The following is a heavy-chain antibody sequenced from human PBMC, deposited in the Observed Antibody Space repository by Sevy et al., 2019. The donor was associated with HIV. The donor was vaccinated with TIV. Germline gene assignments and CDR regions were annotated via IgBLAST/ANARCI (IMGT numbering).Heavy chain of an antibody. Sequence: ASVKVSCKASGYTFTGYYMHWVRQAPGQGLEWMGWINPNSGGTNYAQKFQGRVTMTRDTSISTAYMELSRLRSDDTALYYCASGDLWFGEVRYAYDIRGQGTMVTVSS. J-gene: IGHJ3*02. V-gene: IGHV1-2*02. CDR2: INPNSGGT. D-gene: IGHD3-10*01. CDR1: GYTFTGYY. CDR3: ASGDLWFGEVRYAYDI.